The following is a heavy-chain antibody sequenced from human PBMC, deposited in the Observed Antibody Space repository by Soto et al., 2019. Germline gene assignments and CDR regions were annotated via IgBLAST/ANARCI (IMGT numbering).Heavy chain of an antibody. J-gene: IGHJ4*02. Sequence: PGESLKISCKGSGYSFTSYWIGWVRQMPGKGLEWMGIIYPGDSDTRYSPSFQGQVTISADKSISTAYLQWSSLKASDTAMYYCARQSLDCSGGSCHTFDYWGQGTLVTVSS. D-gene: IGHD2-15*01. V-gene: IGHV5-51*01. CDR2: IYPGDSDT. CDR3: ARQSLDCSGGSCHTFDY. CDR1: GYSFTSYW.